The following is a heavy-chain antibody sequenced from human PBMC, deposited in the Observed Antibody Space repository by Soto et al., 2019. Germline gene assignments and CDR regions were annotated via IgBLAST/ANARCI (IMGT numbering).Heavy chain of an antibody. V-gene: IGHV4-59*08. CDR1: NDSMTNDY. Sequence: SENLSLTCTVSNDSMTNDYWTRVRQPPGKGPEWIGYIYSGGSTDYTPSLTSRVTISVDTSKNQFSLKLSSVTAADTAIYYCARLSPSGTSDYWGQGRLVT. D-gene: IGHD1-26*01. J-gene: IGHJ4*02. CDR3: ARLSPSGTSDY. CDR2: IYSGGST.